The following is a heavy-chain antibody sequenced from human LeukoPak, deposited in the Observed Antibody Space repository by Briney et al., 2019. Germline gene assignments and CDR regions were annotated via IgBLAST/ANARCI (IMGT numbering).Heavy chain of an antibody. CDR2: MNPNSGNT. CDR3: ARVMITFGGVIVTYFDY. V-gene: IGHV1-8*01. D-gene: IGHD3-16*02. Sequence: ASVKVSCKASGYTFTSYDINWVRQATGQGLEWMGWMNPNSGNTGYAQKFQGRVTMTRNTSISTAYMELSSLRSEDTAVYYCARVMITFGGVIVTYFDYWGQRTLVTVSS. CDR1: GYTFTSYD. J-gene: IGHJ4*02.